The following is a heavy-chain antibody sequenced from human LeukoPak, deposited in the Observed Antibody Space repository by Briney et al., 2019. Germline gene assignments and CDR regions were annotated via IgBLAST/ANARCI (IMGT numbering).Heavy chain of an antibody. CDR1: GGSFSGYY. J-gene: IGHJ4*02. CDR2: INHSGST. D-gene: IGHD6-6*01. Sequence: SETPSLTCAVYGGSFSGYYWSWIRQPPGKGLEWIGEINHSGSTNYNPSLKSRVTISVDTSKNQFSLKLSSVTAADTAIYYCARSSSSRKGDYWGQGTLVTVSS. CDR3: ARSSSSRKGDY. V-gene: IGHV4-34*01.